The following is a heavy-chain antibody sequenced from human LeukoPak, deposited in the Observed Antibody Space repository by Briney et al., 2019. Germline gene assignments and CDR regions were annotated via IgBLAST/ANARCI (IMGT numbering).Heavy chain of an antibody. V-gene: IGHV3-74*01. CDR2: INSDGSST. CDR1: GFTFSSYW. J-gene: IGHJ4*02. CDR3: ARDCSGGSCYGAFDY. D-gene: IGHD2-15*01. Sequence: PGGSLRLSCAASGFTFSSYWMHWVRQAPGKGLVWVSRINSDGSSTSYADSVKGRFTISRDNAKNTLYLQMNSLRAEDTAVYYCARDCSGGSCYGAFDYWGQGTLVTVSS.